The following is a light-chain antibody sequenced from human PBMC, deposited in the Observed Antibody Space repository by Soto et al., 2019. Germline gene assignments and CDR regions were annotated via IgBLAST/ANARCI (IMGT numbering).Light chain of an antibody. CDR2: LNSDGSH. V-gene: IGLV4-69*01. CDR1: SGHSNYA. CDR3: QTWGTGTPWV. J-gene: IGLJ3*02. Sequence: QSVLTQSPSASASLGASVKLTCTLSSGHSNYAIAWHQQQPEKGPRYLMKLNSDGSHSKGDGIPDRFSGSSSGAERYLTISSLQSEDEADYYCQTWGTGTPWVFGGGTQVTVL.